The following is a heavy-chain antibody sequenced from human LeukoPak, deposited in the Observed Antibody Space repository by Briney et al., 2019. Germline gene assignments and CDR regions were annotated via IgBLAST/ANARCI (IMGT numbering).Heavy chain of an antibody. CDR2: FDPEDGET. D-gene: IGHD6-6*01. V-gene: IGHV1-24*01. J-gene: IGHJ4*02. Sequence: VASVKVSCTVSGYTLTELSMHWVRQAPGKGLEWMGGFDPEDGETIYAQKFQGRVTMTEDTSTDTAYMELSSLRSEDTAVYYCASADIAARNFDYWGQGTLVTVSS. CDR3: ASADIAARNFDY. CDR1: GYTLTELS.